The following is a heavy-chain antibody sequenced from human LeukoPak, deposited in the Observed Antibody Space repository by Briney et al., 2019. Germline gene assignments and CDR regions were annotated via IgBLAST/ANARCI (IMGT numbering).Heavy chain of an antibody. CDR1: GFTVSSNY. CDR2: IYSGGST. Sequence: GGSLRLSCAASGFTVSSNYMSWVRQAPGKGLEWVSVIYSGGSTYYADSVKGRFTISRDNSKNTLYLQMNSLRAEDTAVYYCARDLRSYCGGDCYYYYYYYYMDVWGKGTTVTVSS. CDR3: ARDLRSYCGGDCYYYYYYYYMDV. D-gene: IGHD2-21*02. J-gene: IGHJ6*03. V-gene: IGHV3-53*01.